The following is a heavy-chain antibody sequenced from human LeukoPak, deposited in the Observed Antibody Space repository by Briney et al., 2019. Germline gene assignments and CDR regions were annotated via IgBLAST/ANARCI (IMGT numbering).Heavy chain of an antibody. CDR1: GFTFSNYG. Sequence: GRSLRLSCAASGFTFSNYGMQWVRQARGKGREGVGVIWNDGGNKYHSASVNRRFPLSRDNSHNTLYFQMNRLRAEDHAVYFRARVGSSQWGSYYYYLDVWGKGTTVTVSS. J-gene: IGHJ6*03. CDR2: IWNDGGNK. D-gene: IGHD6-13*01. V-gene: IGHV3-33*01. CDR3: ARVGSSQWGSYYYYLDV.